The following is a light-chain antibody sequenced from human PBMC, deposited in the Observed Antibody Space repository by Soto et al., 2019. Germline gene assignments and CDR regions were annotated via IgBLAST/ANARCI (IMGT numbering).Light chain of an antibody. CDR1: QSVSGSY. V-gene: IGKV3-20*01. Sequence: EIWLTQSPGTLSLSPGERATLSCRASQSVSGSYLAWFQQKPGQAPRLLIYGASSRATGLPDRFSGSGSGTDFALTISRLEPEDFAVSGCQQYGSSPQTFGQGTK. J-gene: IGKJ1*01. CDR3: QQYGSSPQT. CDR2: GAS.